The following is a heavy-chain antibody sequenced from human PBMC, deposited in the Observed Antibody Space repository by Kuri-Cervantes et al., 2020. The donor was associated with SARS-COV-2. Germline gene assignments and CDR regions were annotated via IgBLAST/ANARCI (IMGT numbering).Heavy chain of an antibody. Sequence: SVKVSCKASGGTFSSYAISWVRQAPGQGLEWMGGIIPIFGTANYAQKFQGRVTITADESTSTAYMELSSLRSEDTAVYYCARGGWGRSIAARVPEVHGDYYYYYMDVWGKGTTVTVSS. CDR3: ARGGWGRSIAARVPEVHGDYYYYYMDV. D-gene: IGHD6-6*01. CDR2: IIPIFGTA. V-gene: IGHV1-69*13. CDR1: GGTFSSYA. J-gene: IGHJ6*03.